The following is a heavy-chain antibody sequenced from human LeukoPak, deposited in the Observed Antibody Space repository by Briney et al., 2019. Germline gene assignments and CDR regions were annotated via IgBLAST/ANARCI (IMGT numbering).Heavy chain of an antibody. V-gene: IGHV1-2*04. CDR3: ARAGVVVAATVDYGMDV. Sequence: ASVKVSCKASGYTFTGYYMHWVRQAPEQGLEWMGWINPNSGGTNYAQKFQGWVTMTRDTSISTAYMELSRLRSDDTAVYYCARAGVVVAATVDYGMDVWGQGTTVTVSS. J-gene: IGHJ6*02. CDR1: GYTFTGYY. CDR2: INPNSGGT. D-gene: IGHD2-15*01.